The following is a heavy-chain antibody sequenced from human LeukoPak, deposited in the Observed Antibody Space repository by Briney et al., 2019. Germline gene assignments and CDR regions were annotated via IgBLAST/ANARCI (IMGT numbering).Heavy chain of an antibody. V-gene: IGHV3-48*03. J-gene: IGHJ6*03. D-gene: IGHD6-13*01. CDR1: GFTFSSYE. CDR2: ISRSGSII. CDR3: ARYSSTWYVAMDA. Sequence: GGSLRLSCAVSGFTFSSYEMTWFRQAPGKELEWMSYISRSGSIINYADSVKGRFTISRDNAKNLLYVQMNSLSAEDTAVYYCARYSSTWYVAMDAWGKGTTVTVSS.